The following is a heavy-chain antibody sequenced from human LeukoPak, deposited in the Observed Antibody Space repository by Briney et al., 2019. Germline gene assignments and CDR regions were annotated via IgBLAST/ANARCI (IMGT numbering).Heavy chain of an antibody. CDR2: TSSSSSYI. CDR1: GFTFSSYS. CDR3: ARDSRWGYFDY. Sequence: GGSLRLSCAASGFTFSSYSMNWVRQAPGKGLEWVSSTSSSSSYIYYADSVKGRFTISRDNAKNSLYLQMNSLRAEDTAVYYCARDSRWGYFDYWGQGTLVTVSS. J-gene: IGHJ4*02. D-gene: IGHD4-23*01. V-gene: IGHV3-21*01.